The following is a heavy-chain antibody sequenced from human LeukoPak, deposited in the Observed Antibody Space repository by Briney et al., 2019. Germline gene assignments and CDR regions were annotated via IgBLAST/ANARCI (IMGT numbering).Heavy chain of an antibody. CDR1: GGTFSSYA. D-gene: IGHD3-22*01. V-gene: IGHV1-69*13. CDR3: AREAYYYDSSGYYYPTDY. CDR2: IIPIFGTA. Sequence: GASVKVSCKASGGTFSSYAISWVRQAPGQGLEWMGGIIPIFGTANYAQEFQGRVTITADESTSTAYMELSSLRSEDTAVYYCAREAYYYDSSGYYYPTDYWGQGTLVTVSS. J-gene: IGHJ4*02.